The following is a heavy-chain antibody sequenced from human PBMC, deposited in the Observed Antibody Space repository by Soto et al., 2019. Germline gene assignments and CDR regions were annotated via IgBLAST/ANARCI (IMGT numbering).Heavy chain of an antibody. D-gene: IGHD5-18*01. J-gene: IGHJ4*02. CDR2: ISSSSSYI. CDR1: GFTFSSFS. Sequence: EVQLVESGGALVKPGGPLGLSFAAPGFTFSSFSMTWVRKAPGKGLEWFSSISSSSSYIYYADSVKGRFTISRDNAKNSLYLQMNSLRAEDTAVYYCARDQPGYSYGYGLGYWGQGTLVTVSS. CDR3: ARDQPGYSYGYGLGY. V-gene: IGHV3-21*01.